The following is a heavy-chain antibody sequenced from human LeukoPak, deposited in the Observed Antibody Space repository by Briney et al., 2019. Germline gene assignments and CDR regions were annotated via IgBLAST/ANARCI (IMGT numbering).Heavy chain of an antibody. CDR2: IYSGGST. V-gene: IGHV3-66*02. J-gene: IGHJ4*02. Sequence: GGSLRLSCAASGFTVSSNYMSWVRQAPGKGLEWVSVIYSGGSTYYADSVKGRFTISRDNSKNTLYLQMNSLRAEDTAVYYCARARLQYFDDPEYYFDYWGQGTLVTVSS. D-gene: IGHD3-9*01. CDR1: GFTVSSNY. CDR3: ARARLQYFDDPEYYFDY.